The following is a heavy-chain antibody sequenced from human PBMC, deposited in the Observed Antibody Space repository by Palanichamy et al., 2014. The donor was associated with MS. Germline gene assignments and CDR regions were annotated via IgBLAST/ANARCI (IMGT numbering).Heavy chain of an antibody. J-gene: IGHJ5*02. CDR3: ARHDRVAANEGLNWFDP. Sequence: GKGLEWMGIIFPGDSDTRYSPSFHGQVTISADKSINTAYLQWSSLKASDTAMYYCARHDRVAANEGLNWFDPWGQGTLVTVSS. CDR2: IFPGDSDT. V-gene: IGHV5-51*01. D-gene: IGHD6-13*01.